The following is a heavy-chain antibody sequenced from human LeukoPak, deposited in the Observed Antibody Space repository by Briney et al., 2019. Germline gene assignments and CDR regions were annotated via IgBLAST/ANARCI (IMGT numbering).Heavy chain of an antibody. J-gene: IGHJ3*01. CDR2: IDNDGSST. CDR1: GFTLSNYW. D-gene: IGHD1-14*01. CDR3: TRRRDREAFDL. V-gene: IGHV3-74*01. Sequence: GGSLRLSCEASGFTLSNYWMYWVRHAPGKGLVWVSRIDNDGSSTIYADSVRGRFTITRENDKNTLYLQMNSLRADDTAVYYCTRRRDREAFDLWGQGTMVTVSS.